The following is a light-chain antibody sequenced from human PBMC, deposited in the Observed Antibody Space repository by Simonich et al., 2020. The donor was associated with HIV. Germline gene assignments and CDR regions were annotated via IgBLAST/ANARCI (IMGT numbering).Light chain of an antibody. CDR2: DAS. V-gene: IGKV3D-20*01. CDR1: QDVSSSY. Sequence: EIVLTQSPGTLSLSPGERATLSCRASQDVSSSYLAGYQKKPGLAPRLLIYDASSRATGIPDRFSGSGSGTDFTLTISRLEPEDFAVYYCQQYGSSPYTFGQGTKLEIK. CDR3: QQYGSSPYT. J-gene: IGKJ2*01.